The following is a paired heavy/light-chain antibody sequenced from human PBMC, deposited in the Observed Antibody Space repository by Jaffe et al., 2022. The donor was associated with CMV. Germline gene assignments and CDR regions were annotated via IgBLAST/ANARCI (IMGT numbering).Light chain of an antibody. CDR2: GNS. CDR3: QSYDSSLKVV. V-gene: IGLV1-40*01. CDR1: SSNIGAGYD. J-gene: IGLJ2*01. Sequence: QSVLTQPPSVSGAPGQRVTISCTGSSSNIGAGYDVHWYQQLPGTAPKLLMYGNSKRPSGVPDRFSGSKSGTSASLAITGLQAEDEADYSCQSYDSSLKVVFGGGTKLTVL.
Heavy chain of an antibody. CDR3: TTIRYYYDVGGYYYEGYFDL. V-gene: IGHV3-15*01. Sequence: EVQLVESGGGLVKPGGSLRLSCAASGLNFSNAWMSWVRQAPGKGLEWVGRIKSKTDGGTTDYAAPVKARVTISRDDSKNTLYLQMNSLKTEDTAVYYCTTIRYYYDVGGYYYEGYFDLWGRGTLVTVSS. CDR2: IKSKTDGGTT. D-gene: IGHD3-22*01. J-gene: IGHJ2*01. CDR1: GLNFSNAW.